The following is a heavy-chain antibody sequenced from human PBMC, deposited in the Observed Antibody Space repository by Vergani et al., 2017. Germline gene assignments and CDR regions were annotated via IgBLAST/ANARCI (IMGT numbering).Heavy chain of an antibody. Sequence: QVHLVQSGSELEKPGASVKVSCKASGYSFSVYSINWLRQAPGQGLEWMGWINTNTGKPTYAQGFEGRFVFSLDTSVSTTYLQISSLKAEDTAIYYCARDANYIVCDSWGKETLVTVSS. J-gene: IGHJ4*02. CDR2: INTNTGKP. D-gene: IGHD4/OR15-4a*01. CDR3: ARDANYIVCDS. V-gene: IGHV7-4-1*02. CDR1: GYSFSVYS.